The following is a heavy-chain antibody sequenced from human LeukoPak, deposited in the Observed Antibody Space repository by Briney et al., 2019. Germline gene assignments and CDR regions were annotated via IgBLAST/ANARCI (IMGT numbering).Heavy chain of an antibody. CDR3: AREGPHYYDFWEGAFDI. V-gene: IGHV1-69*13. D-gene: IGHD3-3*01. J-gene: IGHJ3*02. CDR2: IIPIFGTA. Sequence: SVKVSCKASGGTFSSYAISWVRQAPGQGLEWMGGIIPIFGTANYAQKFQGRVTITADESTSTAYMELSSLRSEDTAVYYCAREGPHYYDFWEGAFDIWGQGTMVTVSS. CDR1: GGTFSSYA.